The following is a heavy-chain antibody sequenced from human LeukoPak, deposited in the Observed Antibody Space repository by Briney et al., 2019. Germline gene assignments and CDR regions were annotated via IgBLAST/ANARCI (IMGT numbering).Heavy chain of an antibody. CDR1: GVTFSSYA. D-gene: IGHD2-2*01. CDR3: AKDSVVLSDIVVLPAAIGYFDY. CDR2: LSGSGGST. Sequence: PGGSLRLYCAASGVTFSSYAMNWVRQAPGKGLEWVSALSGSGGSTYYEDSVKGRFTMSRDNSKKTLYLKMNSLRDEDTAWCYCAKDSVVLSDIVVLPAAIGYFDYWGQGTLVTVSS. J-gene: IGHJ4*02. V-gene: IGHV3-23*01.